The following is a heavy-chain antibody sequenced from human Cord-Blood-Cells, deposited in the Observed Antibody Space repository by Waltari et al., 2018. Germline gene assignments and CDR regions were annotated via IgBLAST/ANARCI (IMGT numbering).Heavy chain of an antibody. V-gene: IGHV4-61*01. D-gene: IGHD1-26*01. Sequence: QVQLQEEGPGLVKPSQTLSLTCTVSGGSVRSGSYYWSWIRQPPGKGLEWIGYSYYSGSTNYNPSLKSRVTISVDTSKNQFSLKLSSVTAADTAVYYCARDSGNWYFDLWGRGTLVTVSS. CDR3: ARDSGNWYFDL. CDR2: SYYSGST. CDR1: GGSVRSGSYY. J-gene: IGHJ2*01.